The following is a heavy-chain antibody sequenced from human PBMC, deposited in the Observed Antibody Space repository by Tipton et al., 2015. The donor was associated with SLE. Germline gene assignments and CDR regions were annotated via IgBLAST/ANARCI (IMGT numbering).Heavy chain of an antibody. J-gene: IGHJ5*02. CDR1: GGSISSYH. CDR2: IYYSGST. V-gene: IGHV4-59*01. Sequence: TLSLTCNVSGGSISSYHWSWIRQPPGKGLEWIGYIYYSGSTNYNPSLKSRVTISVDTSKNQFSLKLSSVTAADTAVYYCARDLVQQRQTWFDPWGQGTLVTVSS. CDR3: ARDLVQQRQTWFDP. D-gene: IGHD6-13*01.